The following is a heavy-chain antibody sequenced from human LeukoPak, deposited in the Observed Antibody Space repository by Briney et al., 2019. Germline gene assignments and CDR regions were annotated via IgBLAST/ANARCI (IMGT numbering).Heavy chain of an antibody. CDR2: IRYDGSNK. CDR1: GFTFSSYG. Sequence: PGGSLRLSCAASGFTFSSYGMHWVRQAPGKGLEWVAFIRYDGSNKYYADSVKGRFTISRDNSKNTLYLQMNSLRAEDTAVYYCAKDGHSSSGLRGANFDYWGQGTLVTVSS. J-gene: IGHJ4*02. V-gene: IGHV3-30*02. D-gene: IGHD6-6*01. CDR3: AKDGHSSSGLRGANFDY.